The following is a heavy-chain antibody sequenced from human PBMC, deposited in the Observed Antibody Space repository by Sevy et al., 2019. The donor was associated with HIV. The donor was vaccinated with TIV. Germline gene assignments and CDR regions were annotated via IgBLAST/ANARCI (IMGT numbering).Heavy chain of an antibody. D-gene: IGHD2-2*01. J-gene: IGHJ4*02. CDR3: ARESGDCSSTSCYEGVFDY. Sequence: SETLSLTCTVSGGSISSGNYYGSWIRQAAGKGLEWIGRIYASGSTNYNPSLKSRVTISVDTSKSQFSLKLSSVTAADTAVYYCARESGDCSSTSCYEGVFDYWGQGTLVTVSS. CDR2: IYASGST. CDR1: GGSISSGNYY. V-gene: IGHV4-61*02.